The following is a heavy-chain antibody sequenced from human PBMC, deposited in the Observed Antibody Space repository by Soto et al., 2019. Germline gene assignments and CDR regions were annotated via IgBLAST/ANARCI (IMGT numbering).Heavy chain of an antibody. CDR3: ATSLSSGWYAHY. Sequence: QVQLQQWGAGLLKPSETLCLTCAVYGGSFSGYYWSWIRQPPGKGLEWIGEINHSGSTNYNPSLKSRVTISVDTSKNQFSLKLSSVTAADTAVYYCATSLSSGWYAHYWGQGTLVTVSS. CDR1: GGSFSGYY. CDR2: INHSGST. J-gene: IGHJ4*02. V-gene: IGHV4-34*01. D-gene: IGHD6-19*01.